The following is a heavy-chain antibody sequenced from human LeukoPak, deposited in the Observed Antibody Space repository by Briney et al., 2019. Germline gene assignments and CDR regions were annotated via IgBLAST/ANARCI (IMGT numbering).Heavy chain of an antibody. CDR3: ARDGYEYQLLWAYDALGI. V-gene: IGHV1-18*04. CDR1: GYTFTSYG. Sequence: ASVKVSCKASGYTFTSYGISWVRQAPGQGLEWMGWISAYNGNTNYAQKLQGRVTMTTDTSTSTAYMELRSLRSDDTAVYYCARDGYEYQLLWAYDALGIWGQGTMVTVSS. CDR2: ISAYNGNT. J-gene: IGHJ3*02. D-gene: IGHD2-2*01.